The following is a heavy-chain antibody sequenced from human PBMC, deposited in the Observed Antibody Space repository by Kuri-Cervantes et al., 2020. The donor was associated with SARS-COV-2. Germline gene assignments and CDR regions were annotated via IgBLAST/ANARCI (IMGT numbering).Heavy chain of an antibody. CDR1: GYTFTSYG. Sequence: ASVKVSCKASGYTFTSYGISWVRQVPGQGLEWMGRISAYNGNTNYAQKLQGRVTMTTDTSTSTAYMELRSLRSGDTAVYYCARESGSSGWYGFDYWGQGTLVTVSS. J-gene: IGHJ4*02. V-gene: IGHV1-18*04. D-gene: IGHD6-19*01. CDR2: ISAYNGNT. CDR3: ARESGSSGWYGFDY.